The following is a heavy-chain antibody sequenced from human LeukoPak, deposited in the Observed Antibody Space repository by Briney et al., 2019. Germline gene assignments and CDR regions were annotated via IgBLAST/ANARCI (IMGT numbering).Heavy chain of an antibody. CDR1: GYTFTGYY. Sequence: ASVKVSCKASGYTFTGYYMHWVRQAPGQGLEWMGWINPNSGGTNYAQKFQGRVTMTRDTSISTAYMELSRLRSDDTAVYYCARERAGGSYYVAALGYWGQGTLVTVSS. CDR2: INPNSGGT. V-gene: IGHV1-2*02. J-gene: IGHJ4*02. CDR3: ARERAGGSYYVAALGY. D-gene: IGHD1-26*01.